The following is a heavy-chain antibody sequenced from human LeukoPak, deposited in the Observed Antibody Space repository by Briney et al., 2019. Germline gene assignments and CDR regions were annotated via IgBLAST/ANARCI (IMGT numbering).Heavy chain of an antibody. CDR2: ISSSGDRT. J-gene: IGHJ4*02. V-gene: IGHV3-23*01. CDR1: GFTFSTYA. Sequence: GGSLRLSCAGSGFTFSTYAMSWVRQAPGKGLEWVSGISSSGDRTFYRDSVKGRFTISRENSKNTLYLQLNSLRAEDTAAYHCAVRTRGSYFDYWGQGALVTVSS. CDR3: AVRTRGSYFDY. D-gene: IGHD1-26*01.